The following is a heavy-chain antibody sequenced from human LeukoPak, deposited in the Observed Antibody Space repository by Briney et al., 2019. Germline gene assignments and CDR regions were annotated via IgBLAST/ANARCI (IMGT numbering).Heavy chain of an antibody. J-gene: IGHJ4*02. CDR1: GFTFNSYS. CDR2: ISSSSSYI. CDR3: ARDSRKGYSGYDFLVY. V-gene: IGHV3-21*01. D-gene: IGHD5-12*01. Sequence: GGSLRLSCAASGFTFNSYSMNWVRQAPGKGLEWVSSISSSSSYIYYADSVKGRFTISRDNAKNSLYLQMNSLRAEDTAVYYCARDSRKGYSGYDFLVYWGQGTLVTVSS.